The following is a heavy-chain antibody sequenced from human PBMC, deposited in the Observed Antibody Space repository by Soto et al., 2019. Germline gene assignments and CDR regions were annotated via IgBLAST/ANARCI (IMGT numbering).Heavy chain of an antibody. Sequence: GGSLRLSCEVSGITVSSNYMSWVRHAAGKGLEWVSVIYAGTITYYADSVKGRFTIYRDNSKNTLSLEIKSRRVADTAENYVGRNSYEKSGTIFDYGGQETLVTVSS. CDR1: GITVSSNY. D-gene: IGHD3-22*01. J-gene: IGHJ4*02. CDR2: IYAGTIT. V-gene: IGHV3-53*01. CDR3: GRNSYEKSGTIFDY.